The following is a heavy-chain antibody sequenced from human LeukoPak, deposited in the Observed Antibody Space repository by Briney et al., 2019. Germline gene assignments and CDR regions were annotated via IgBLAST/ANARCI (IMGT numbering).Heavy chain of an antibody. CDR2: INSDGSIT. Sequence: GGSLRLSCAASGFTFTTYWMHWVRQAPGKGQVWVSHINSDGSITSYADSVKGRFTISRDNAKNTLYLQMNSLRAEDTAVYYCARDAVDTANAVWGQGITVTVSS. D-gene: IGHD5-18*01. CDR3: ARDAVDTANAV. J-gene: IGHJ6*02. V-gene: IGHV3-74*01. CDR1: GFTFTTYW.